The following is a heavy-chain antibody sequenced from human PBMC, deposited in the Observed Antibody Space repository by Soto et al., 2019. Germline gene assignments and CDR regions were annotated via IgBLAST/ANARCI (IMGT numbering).Heavy chain of an antibody. CDR2: ISPNGGTT. CDR3: TRETWHSDY. J-gene: IGHJ4*02. Sequence: GGSLRLSCAASGFTFSTYWMNWVRQVPGKGLVWVSQISPNGGTTLYAGSVKGRFTISRDNAKNTLYLQMHSLTSDDTALYYCTRETWHSDYWGQGTLVTVSS. V-gene: IGHV3-74*01. CDR1: GFTFSTYW.